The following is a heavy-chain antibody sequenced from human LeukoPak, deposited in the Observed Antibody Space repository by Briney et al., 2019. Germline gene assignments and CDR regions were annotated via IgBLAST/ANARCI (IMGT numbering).Heavy chain of an antibody. J-gene: IGHJ6*03. D-gene: IGHD3-10*01. V-gene: IGHV3-30*02. CDR2: IRYDGSNK. Sequence: GGSLRLSCAASGFTFSSYGMHWVRQAPGKGLEWVAFIRYDGSNKYYADSVKGRFTISRDNSKNKLYLQMNSLMAEDTAVYYHAKVGPLAFYYMDYWGKGTPVTVSS. CDR1: GFTFSSYG. CDR3: AKVGPLAFYYMDY.